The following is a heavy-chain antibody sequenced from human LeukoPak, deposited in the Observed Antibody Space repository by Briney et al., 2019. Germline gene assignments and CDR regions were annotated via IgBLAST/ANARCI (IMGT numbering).Heavy chain of an antibody. V-gene: IGHV4-4*07. CDR3: ARSYGYSSAWYGSDWFDP. J-gene: IGHJ5*02. Sequence: SETLSLTCTVSGGSISSYHWSWIRQPAGKGLEWIGRIYTSGSTNYNPSLKSRVTISVDTSKNQFSLKLSSVTAADTAVYYCARSYGYSSAWYGSDWFDPWGQGTLVTVSS. CDR1: GGSISSYH. CDR2: IYTSGST. D-gene: IGHD6-13*01.